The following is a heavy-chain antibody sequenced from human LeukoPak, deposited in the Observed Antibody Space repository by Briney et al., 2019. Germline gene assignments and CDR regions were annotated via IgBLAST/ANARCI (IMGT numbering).Heavy chain of an antibody. J-gene: IGHJ4*02. CDR2: TSYDGSKK. D-gene: IGHD3-22*01. Sequence: GGSLRLSCAASGFTFSSYAMGWVRQAPGKGLEWVAVTSYDGSKKYYADSVKGRFTISRDNSENTLYLQMNSLRAEDTAVYFCARGDHYYDSSGYLYYFDNWGQGTLVTVSS. CDR1: GFTFSSYA. V-gene: IGHV3-30*01. CDR3: ARGDHYYDSSGYLYYFDN.